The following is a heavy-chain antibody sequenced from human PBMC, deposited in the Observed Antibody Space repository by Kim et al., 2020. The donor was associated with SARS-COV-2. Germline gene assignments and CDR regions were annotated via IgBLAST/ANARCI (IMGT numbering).Heavy chain of an antibody. CDR3: ARARSTMVRGVKYAFDI. CDR2: ISAYNGNT. V-gene: IGHV1-18*01. J-gene: IGHJ3*02. Sequence: ASVKVSCKASGYTFTSYGISWVRQAPGQGLEWMGWISAYNGNTNYAQKLQGRVTMTTDTSTSTAYMELRSLRSDDTAVYYCARARSTMVRGVKYAFDIWGQGTMVTVSS. CDR1: GYTFTSYG. D-gene: IGHD3-10*01.